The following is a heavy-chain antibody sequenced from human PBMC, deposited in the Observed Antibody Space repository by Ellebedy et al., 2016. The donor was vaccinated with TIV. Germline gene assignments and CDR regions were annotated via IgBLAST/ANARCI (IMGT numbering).Heavy chain of an antibody. CDR2: IYHSGTA. CDR1: GDSISSDHW. V-gene: IGHV4-4*02. J-gene: IGHJ4*02. Sequence: SETLSLTXAVSGDSISSDHWWSWVRQPPGKGLECIGEIYHSGTANYNPSLKSRVTISLDKSKNQFSLKLSSVTAADTALYYCARDLPPRSRYFDHWGQGIPVTVSS. CDR3: ARDLPPRSRYFDH.